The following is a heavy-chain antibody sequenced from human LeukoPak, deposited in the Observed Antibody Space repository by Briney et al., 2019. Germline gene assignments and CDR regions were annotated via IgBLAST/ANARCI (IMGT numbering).Heavy chain of an antibody. CDR3: ARAADYYGSGSYYRIRGAFDI. CDR2: INPSGGST. D-gene: IGHD3-10*01. J-gene: IGHJ3*02. CDR1: GYTFTNYY. Sequence: GASVKVSCKASGYTFTNYYMHWVRQAPGQGLEWMGIINPSGGSTSYAQKFQGRVTMTRDTSTSTVYMELSSLRSEDTAVYYCARAADYYGSGSYYRIRGAFDIWGQGTMVTVSS. V-gene: IGHV1-46*01.